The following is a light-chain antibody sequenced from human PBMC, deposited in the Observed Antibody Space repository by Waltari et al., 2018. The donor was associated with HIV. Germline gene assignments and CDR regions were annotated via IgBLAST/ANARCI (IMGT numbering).Light chain of an antibody. V-gene: IGLV1-40*01. Sequence: QSVLTQPPSVSGAPGQRVTISCTGSSSNIGAGYGVHWYQQLPGTAPKLLIYGDTNRPSVIPDRLSGSKSDTSAPLAITGLQAEDEADYYCQSYDSSLSVVVFGGGTKLTVL. J-gene: IGLJ2*01. CDR1: SSNIGAGYG. CDR2: GDT. CDR3: QSYDSSLSVVV.